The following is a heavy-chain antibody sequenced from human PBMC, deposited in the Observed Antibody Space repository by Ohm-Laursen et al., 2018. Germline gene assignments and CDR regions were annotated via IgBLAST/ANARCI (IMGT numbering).Heavy chain of an antibody. V-gene: IGHV4-34*01. CDR2: ITHSGGT. J-gene: IGHJ5*02. D-gene: IGHD5/OR15-5a*01. Sequence: GTLSLTCAVFGGSFSGNSWTWVRQSPGKGLEWIGEITHSGGTDYNPSLKSRLIMTVDPSKNQFSLNLTSVNAADTAVYYCTRGRLYPSPLDPWGQGSLVTVSS. CDR3: TRGRLYPSPLDP. CDR1: GGSFSGNS.